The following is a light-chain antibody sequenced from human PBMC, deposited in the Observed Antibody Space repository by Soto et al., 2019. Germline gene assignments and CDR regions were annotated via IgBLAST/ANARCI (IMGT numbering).Light chain of an antibody. Sequence: QSVLTQPPSVSAAPGQKVTISCSGSSSNVEHNYVSWYQQLPGTAPKLLIYDNDKRPSGIPDRFSGSKSGTSATLGITGLQTGDEADYYCGTWDSSLSAGVFGAGTKLTVL. CDR1: SSNVEHNY. CDR3: GTWDSSLSAGV. CDR2: DND. V-gene: IGLV1-51*01. J-gene: IGLJ3*02.